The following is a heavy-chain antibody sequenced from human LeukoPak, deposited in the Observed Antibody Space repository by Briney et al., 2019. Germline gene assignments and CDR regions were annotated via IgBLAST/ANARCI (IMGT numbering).Heavy chain of an antibody. CDR2: IKQDGSEK. D-gene: IGHD6-13*01. V-gene: IGHV3-7*01. CDR1: GFTFSAYW. CDR3: ARAAYSSTWYSRYFDL. Sequence: PTGGSLRLSCAASGFTFSAYWMTWVRQAPGRGLEWVANIKQDGSEKYYVDSAKGRFTISRDNSKSSLYLHVNSLRVEDTAVYYCARAAYSSTWYSRYFDLWGRGTLVTVSS. J-gene: IGHJ2*01.